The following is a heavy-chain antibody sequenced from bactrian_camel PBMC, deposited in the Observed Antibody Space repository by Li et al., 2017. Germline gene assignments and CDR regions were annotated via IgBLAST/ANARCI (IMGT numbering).Heavy chain of an antibody. J-gene: IGHJ7*01. V-gene: IGHV3S68*01. Sequence: QLVESGGGSVQFGGSLRLSCLASGGTCTRCAMGWFRQVPGKEREWVATIEGGDGRTNYADSVKGRFTISRDGGKNTLYLQMNSLKPEDSGTYYCAAMSGRVACLAPRLNYYRVDAWGKGTQVTVS. CDR1: GGTCTRCA. CDR2: IEGGDGRT. D-gene: IGHD3*01.